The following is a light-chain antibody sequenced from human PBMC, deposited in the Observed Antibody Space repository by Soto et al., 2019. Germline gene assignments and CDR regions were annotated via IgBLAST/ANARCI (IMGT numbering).Light chain of an antibody. V-gene: IGKV1-39*01. J-gene: IGKJ4*01. CDR1: QSISSY. CDR3: QQSYSTPLLT. CDR2: AAS. Sequence: DLQMTQSPSSLSASVGDRVTITCRASQSISSYLNWYQQKPGKAPKLLIYAASSLQSGVPSRFSGSGSGTDFTLTIRSLQPEDFATYSCQQSYSTPLLTFGGGAKVEIK.